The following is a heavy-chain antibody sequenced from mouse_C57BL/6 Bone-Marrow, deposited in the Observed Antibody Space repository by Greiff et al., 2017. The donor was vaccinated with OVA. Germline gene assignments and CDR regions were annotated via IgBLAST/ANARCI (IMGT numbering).Heavy chain of an antibody. D-gene: IGHD2-3*01. CDR1: GFTFSDYY. Sequence: DVKLVESGGGLVQPGGSLKLSCAASGFTFSDYYMYWVRQTPEKRLEWVAYISNGGGSTYYPDTVKGRFTISRDNAKNTLYLQMSRLKSEDTAMYYCARRGYDALDYWGQGTTLTVSS. CDR3: ARRGYDALDY. CDR2: ISNGGGST. J-gene: IGHJ2*01. V-gene: IGHV5-12*01.